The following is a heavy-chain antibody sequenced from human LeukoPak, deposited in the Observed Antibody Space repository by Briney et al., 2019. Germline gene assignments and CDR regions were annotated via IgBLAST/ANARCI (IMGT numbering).Heavy chain of an antibody. Sequence: PSETLSLTCAISGYFISSGYYWGWIRQPPGKGLEWIGSIYHSGSTYYNPSLKSRVTISVDTSKNQFSLKLSSVTAADTAVYYCARTGYSSGWFGGDWFDPWGQGTLVTVSS. J-gene: IGHJ5*02. D-gene: IGHD6-19*01. CDR2: IYHSGST. CDR3: ARTGYSSGWFGGDWFDP. V-gene: IGHV4-38-2*01. CDR1: GYFISSGYY.